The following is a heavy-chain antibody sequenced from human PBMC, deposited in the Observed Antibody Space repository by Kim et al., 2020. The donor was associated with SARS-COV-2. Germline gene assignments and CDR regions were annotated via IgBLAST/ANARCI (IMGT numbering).Heavy chain of an antibody. Sequence: SETLSLTCTVSGYSISSGYYWGCIRQPPGKGLEWIGSIYHSGSTYYNPSLKSRVTISVDTSKNQFSLKLSSVTAADTAVYYCARDPAFSTVVTPYWYFDLWGRGPLVTVSP. V-gene: IGHV4-38-2*02. D-gene: IGHD4-17*01. CDR1: GYSISSGYY. CDR3: ARDPAFSTVVTPYWYFDL. J-gene: IGHJ2*01. CDR2: IYHSGST.